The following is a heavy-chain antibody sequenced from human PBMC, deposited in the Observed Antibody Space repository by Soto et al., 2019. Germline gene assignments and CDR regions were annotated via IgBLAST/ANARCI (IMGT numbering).Heavy chain of an antibody. V-gene: IGHV1-69*13. CDR1: GGTFSSYA. D-gene: IGHD5-18*01. CDR3: ASSSRIQLWSLRTQNYYYYGMDV. J-gene: IGHJ6*02. CDR2: IIPIFGTA. Sequence: SVKVSCKASGGTFSSYAISWVRQAPGQGREWMGGIIPIFGTANYAQKFQGRVTITADESTSTAYMELSSLRSEDTAVYYCASSSRIQLWSLRTQNYYYYGMDVWGQGXTVTV.